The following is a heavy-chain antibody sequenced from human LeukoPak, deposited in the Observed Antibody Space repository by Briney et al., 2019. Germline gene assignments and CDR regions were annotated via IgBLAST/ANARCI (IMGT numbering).Heavy chain of an antibody. CDR1: GYTFTSYD. CDR3: ARGEYSSGWYVDY. CDR2: MNPNSGNT. V-gene: IGHV1-8*01. D-gene: IGHD6-19*01. J-gene: IGHJ4*02. Sequence: ASVKVSRKASGYTFTSYDINWVRQATGQGLEWMGWMNPNSGNTGYAQKFQGRVTMTRNTSISTAYMELSSLRSEDTAVYYCARGEYSSGWYVDYWGQGTLVTVSS.